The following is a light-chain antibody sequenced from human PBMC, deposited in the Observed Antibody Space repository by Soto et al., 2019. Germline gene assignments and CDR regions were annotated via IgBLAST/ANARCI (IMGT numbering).Light chain of an antibody. Sequence: EIVLTQFPATLSLSPGDRATLSCRASQSVPSYLAWYQQKPGQAPRLLVYDISNRATGIPARFTGSGSGTDFTLTISSLEPEDSATYYCQQANSFPLTFGGGTKVEIK. J-gene: IGKJ4*01. V-gene: IGKV3-11*01. CDR2: DIS. CDR1: QSVPSY. CDR3: QQANSFPLT.